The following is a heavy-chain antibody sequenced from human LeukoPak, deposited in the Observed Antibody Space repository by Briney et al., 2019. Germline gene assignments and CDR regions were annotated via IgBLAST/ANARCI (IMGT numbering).Heavy chain of an antibody. J-gene: IGHJ4*02. D-gene: IGHD3-10*01. CDR2: ISWNSGSI. CDR3: AKGMPGSSSFDY. CDR1: GFTFDDYA. V-gene: IGHV3-9*01. Sequence: PGGSLRLSCAASGFTFDDYAMHWVRQAPGKGLEWVSGISWNSGSIGYADSVKGRFTISRDNAKNSLYLQMNSLRAEDTALYYCAKGMPGSSSFDYWGQGTLSPSPQ.